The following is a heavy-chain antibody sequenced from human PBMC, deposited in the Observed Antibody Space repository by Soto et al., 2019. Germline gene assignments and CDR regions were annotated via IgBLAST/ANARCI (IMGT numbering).Heavy chain of an antibody. CDR2: INQDRTEK. Sequence: PGGSLRLSCVGSGFTFSTYWMTWVRRAPGKGLEWVANINQDRTEKHYVDSVKGRFTISRDNAKNSLYLQMNSLRAEDTAVYYCVRLGGTLDYSYYAMDVWGQGTTVTVPS. CDR3: VRLGGTLDYSYYAMDV. J-gene: IGHJ6*02. V-gene: IGHV3-7*03. CDR1: GFTFSTYW. D-gene: IGHD3-16*01.